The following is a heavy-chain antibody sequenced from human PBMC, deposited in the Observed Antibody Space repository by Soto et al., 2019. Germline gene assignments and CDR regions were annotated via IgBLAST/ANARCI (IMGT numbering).Heavy chain of an antibody. CDR2: ISGSGGST. CDR1: GFTFSSYA. J-gene: IGHJ2*01. Sequence: EVQLLESGGGLVQPGGSLRLSCAASGFTFSSYAMSWVRQAPGKGLEWVSAISGSGGSTYYADSVKGRFTISRDNSKNTLYLQRNSLRAEDTAVYYCAKEVAGRGYCSGGSCYIGYFDLWGRGTLVTVSS. CDR3: AKEVAGRGYCSGGSCYIGYFDL. V-gene: IGHV3-23*01. D-gene: IGHD2-15*01.